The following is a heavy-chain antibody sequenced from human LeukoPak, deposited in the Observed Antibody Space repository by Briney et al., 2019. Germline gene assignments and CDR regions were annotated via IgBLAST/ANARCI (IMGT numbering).Heavy chain of an antibody. J-gene: IGHJ4*02. CDR1: GFTFSSYA. Sequence: PGGSLRLSCSASGFTFSSYAMSWVRQAPGKGLEWVSGVTGSGGTTYYADSVRGRFTISRDNSKNTLYLQMNSLRDEDTAVYYCARGRGLPVRPPNEGFLDYWGRGTLVTVSS. CDR3: ARGRGLPVRPPNEGFLDY. D-gene: IGHD6-6*01. CDR2: VTGSGGTT. V-gene: IGHV3-23*01.